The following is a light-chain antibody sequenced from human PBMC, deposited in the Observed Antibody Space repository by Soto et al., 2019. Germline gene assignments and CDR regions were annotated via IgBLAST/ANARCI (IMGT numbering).Light chain of an antibody. V-gene: IGLV2-14*01. CDR1: SSDIGTYDH. Sequence: QSALTQPASVSGSPGPSITISCSGTSSDIGTYDHVAWFQQFPGKTPKLMIYSVSNRPSGVSYRFSGSKSGNTASLTISGLQAEDEADYYCISYTGSRSYGFGTGTKLTVL. CDR2: SVS. CDR3: ISYTGSRSYG. J-gene: IGLJ1*01.